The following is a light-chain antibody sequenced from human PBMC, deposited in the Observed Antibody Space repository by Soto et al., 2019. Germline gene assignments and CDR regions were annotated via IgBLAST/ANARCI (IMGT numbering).Light chain of an antibody. J-gene: IGLJ1*01. Sequence: QSALTQPASVSGSPGQSITISCTGSSSDVGGYNYVSWYQQHPGKAPKLIIYDVGNRPSGVSNRFSGSKSGNTASLTISGLQAEDEADYYCSSYTSSGTYVFGTGTKVTVL. CDR2: DVG. CDR3: SSYTSSGTYV. CDR1: SSDVGGYNY. V-gene: IGLV2-14*03.